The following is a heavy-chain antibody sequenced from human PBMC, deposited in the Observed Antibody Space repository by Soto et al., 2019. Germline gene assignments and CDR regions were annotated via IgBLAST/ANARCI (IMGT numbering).Heavy chain of an antibody. Sequence: AGGSLRLSCAASGFTFSSFAMSWVRQAPGKGLEWVSAISGSGGSTYYADSVKGRFTISRDNSKNTLYLQMNSLRAEDTAVYYCAKEEKMGYCSSTSCYQGSHWGQGTLVTVSS. CDR2: ISGSGGST. J-gene: IGHJ4*02. CDR3: AKEEKMGYCSSTSCYQGSH. V-gene: IGHV3-23*01. CDR1: GFTFSSFA. D-gene: IGHD2-2*01.